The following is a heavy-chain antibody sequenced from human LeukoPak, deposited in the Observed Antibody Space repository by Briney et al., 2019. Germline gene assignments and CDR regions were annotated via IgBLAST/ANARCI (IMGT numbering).Heavy chain of an antibody. J-gene: IGHJ4*02. Sequence: ASVKVSCKASGHTFTSYGISWVRQAPGQGLEWMGWISAYNGNTNYAQKLQGRVTMTTDTSTSTAYMELRSLRSDDTAVYYCARDPKLNYYDGSGPVDYWGQGTLLTVSS. D-gene: IGHD3-22*01. CDR3: ARDPKLNYYDGSGPVDY. CDR1: GHTFTSYG. CDR2: ISAYNGNT. V-gene: IGHV1-18*01.